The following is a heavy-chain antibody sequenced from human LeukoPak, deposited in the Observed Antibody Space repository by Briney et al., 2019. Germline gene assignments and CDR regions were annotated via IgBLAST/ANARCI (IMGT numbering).Heavy chain of an antibody. D-gene: IGHD6-13*01. CDR1: GASISTYY. CDR3: ATAQPPSSWPYHYYYGLDV. CDR2: IYYSGST. Sequence: SETLSLTCSVSGASISTYYWSWIRQPPGKGLEWIGHIYYSGSTSYNPSFKSRVTISPDTSKNQFSLKLSSVTAADTAVYYCATAQPPSSWPYHYYYGLDVWGLGTTVTVSS. V-gene: IGHV4-59*01. J-gene: IGHJ6*02.